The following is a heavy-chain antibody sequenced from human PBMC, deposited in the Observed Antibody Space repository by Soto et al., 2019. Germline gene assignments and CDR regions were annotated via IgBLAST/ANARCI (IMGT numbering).Heavy chain of an antibody. J-gene: IGHJ6*02. Sequence: SVKVSCKAAGYTFTSYGISWVRQAPGQGLEWMGRIIPILGIANYAQKFQGRVTITADKSTSTAYMELSSLRSEDTAVYYCATKGRWYVGYYYYGMDVWGQGTTVTVSS. V-gene: IGHV1-69*04. D-gene: IGHD6-13*01. CDR2: IIPILGIA. CDR3: ATKGRWYVGYYYYGMDV. CDR1: GYTFTSYG.